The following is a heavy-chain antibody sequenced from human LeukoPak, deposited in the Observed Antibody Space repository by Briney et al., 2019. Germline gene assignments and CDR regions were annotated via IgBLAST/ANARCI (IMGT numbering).Heavy chain of an antibody. CDR3: AKMVVAAKDYYYGMDV. D-gene: IGHD2-15*01. J-gene: IGHJ6*02. CDR1: GFTFSSYA. V-gene: IGHV3-23*01. Sequence: GGSLRLSCAASGFTFSSYAMSWVRQAPGKGLEWVSAISGSGGSTYYADSVKGRFTISRDNSKNTLYLQMNSLRAEDTAVYYCAKMVVAAKDYYYGMDVWGQGTTVTVSS. CDR2: ISGSGGST.